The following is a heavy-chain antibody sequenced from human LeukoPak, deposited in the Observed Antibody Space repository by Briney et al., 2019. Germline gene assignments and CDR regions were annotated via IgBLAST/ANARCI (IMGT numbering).Heavy chain of an antibody. CDR1: GYTFTSYY. J-gene: IGHJ4*02. CDR3: ARDYYGSGSPDY. CDR2: INPSGGST. Sequence: ASVKVSCKASGYTFTSYYMDWVRQAPGQGLEWMGIINPSGGSTSYAQKFQGRVTMTRDTSTSTVYMELSGLRSEDTAVYYCARDYYGSGSPDYWGQGTLVTVSS. V-gene: IGHV1-46*01. D-gene: IGHD3-10*01.